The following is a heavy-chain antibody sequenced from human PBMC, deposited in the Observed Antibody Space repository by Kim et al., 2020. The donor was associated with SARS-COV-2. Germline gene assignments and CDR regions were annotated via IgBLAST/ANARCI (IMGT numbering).Heavy chain of an antibody. CDR1: GYTFTSYA. CDR3: ARDLGTKGPGNWFDP. D-gene: IGHD1-1*01. V-gene: IGHV1-3*01. Sequence: ASVKVSCKASGYTFTSYAMHWVRQAPGQRLEWMGWINAGNGNTKYSQKFQGRVTITRDTSASTAYMELSSLRSEDTAVYYCARDLGTKGPGNWFDPWGQGTLVTVSS. CDR2: INAGNGNT. J-gene: IGHJ5*02.